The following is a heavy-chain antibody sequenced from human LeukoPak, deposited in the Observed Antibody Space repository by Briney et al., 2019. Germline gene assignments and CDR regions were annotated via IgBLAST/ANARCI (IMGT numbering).Heavy chain of an antibody. D-gene: IGHD5-24*01. J-gene: IGHJ4*02. CDR1: GGTFSSYA. V-gene: IGHV1-69*13. CDR3: ARETGHGYNWMGY. CDR2: IIPIFGTA. Sequence: SVKVSCKASGGTFSSYAISWVRQAPGQGLEWMGGIIPIFGTANSAQTFQGRVTITADESTSTAYVELRSLRSEDTAVYYCARETGHGYNWMGYWGQGTLVTVSS.